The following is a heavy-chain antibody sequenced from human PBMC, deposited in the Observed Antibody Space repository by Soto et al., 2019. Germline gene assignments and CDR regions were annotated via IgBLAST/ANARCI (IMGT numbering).Heavy chain of an antibody. CDR2: IIPIFGTA. V-gene: IGHV1-69*12. CDR1: GGTFSSYA. J-gene: IGHJ4*02. D-gene: IGHD1-1*01. CDR3: GTGQLELLAWDY. Sequence: QVQLVQSGAEVKKPGSSVKVSCKASGGTFSSYAISWVRQAPGQGLEWMGGIIPIFGTANYAQKFQGRVTMTAEEATRTAYMELSSLGSEDPAVYYCGTGQLELLAWDYWGQGTLVTVSS.